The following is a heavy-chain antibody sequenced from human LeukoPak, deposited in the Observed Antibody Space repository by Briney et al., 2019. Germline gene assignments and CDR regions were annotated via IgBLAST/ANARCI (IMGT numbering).Heavy chain of an antibody. V-gene: IGHV3-74*01. CDR3: AGHITPHYGDYTLELSFD. J-gene: IGHJ4*02. CDR2: ISTDARTI. CDR1: GFAFSTNW. Sequence: RAGGSLRLSCAASGFAFSTNWMHWVRQAPGKGLVWVSHISTDARTITYADFVKGRFTISRDNAKNTLYLQMSSLRPDDTAVYYCAGHITPHYGDYTLELSFDWGQGTLVTVSS. D-gene: IGHD4-17*01.